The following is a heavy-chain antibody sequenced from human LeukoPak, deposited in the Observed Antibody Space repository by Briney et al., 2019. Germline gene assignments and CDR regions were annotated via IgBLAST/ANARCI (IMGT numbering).Heavy chain of an antibody. CDR1: GFTFSSYD. V-gene: IGHV3-13*01. Sequence: GGSLRLSCAASGFTFSSYDMHWVRQATGKGLERVSAIGTAGDTYYPGSVKGRFTISRENAKNSLYLQMNSLRAGDTAVYYCARGTQGGDFDYWGQGTLVTVSS. CDR3: ARGTQGGDFDY. CDR2: IGTAGDT. D-gene: IGHD1-14*01. J-gene: IGHJ4*02.